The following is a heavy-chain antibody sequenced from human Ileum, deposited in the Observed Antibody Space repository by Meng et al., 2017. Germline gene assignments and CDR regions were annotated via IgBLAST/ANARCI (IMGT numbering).Heavy chain of an antibody. Sequence: AQLQPWGGGLLNPPEILSLTCAVYGGSFSGDYCSWISQHHPKGLEWIGEINHSGSTNYNPSLKSRVTISVDTSKNQFSLKLSSVLAADKAVYYCARDSYSSGWLGEYFQHWGQGTLVTVSS. D-gene: IGHD6-19*01. CDR1: GGSFSGDY. CDR3: ARDSYSSGWLGEYFQH. CDR2: INHSGST. J-gene: IGHJ1*01. V-gene: IGHV4-34*01.